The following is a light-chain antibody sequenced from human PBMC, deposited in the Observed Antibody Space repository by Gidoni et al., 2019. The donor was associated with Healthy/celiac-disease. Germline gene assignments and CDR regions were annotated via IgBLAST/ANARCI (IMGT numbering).Light chain of an antibody. CDR1: QSISSY. Sequence: DIQMTQSPSSLSASVGDRVTITCRASQSISSYLIWYQQKPGKAPKLLIYAASSLQSGVPSRFSGSGSGTDFKLTISSLQPEDFATYYCQQSYSTPYTFGQGTKLEIK. J-gene: IGKJ2*01. CDR3: QQSYSTPYT. V-gene: IGKV1-39*01. CDR2: AAS.